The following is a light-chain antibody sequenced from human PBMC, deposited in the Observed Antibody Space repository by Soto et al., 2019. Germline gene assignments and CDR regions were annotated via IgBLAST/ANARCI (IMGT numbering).Light chain of an antibody. J-gene: IGKJ1*01. Sequence: DIQMTQSPSSVSASVGDRITITCRASQGISSWLAWYQQKPGKAPKLLISTASTLQSGVPSRFSGSGSGTEFTLTISSLQPEDFATYYCQQLNNYPRTFGQGTKVDIK. CDR2: TAS. CDR3: QQLNNYPRT. V-gene: IGKV1D-12*01. CDR1: QGISSW.